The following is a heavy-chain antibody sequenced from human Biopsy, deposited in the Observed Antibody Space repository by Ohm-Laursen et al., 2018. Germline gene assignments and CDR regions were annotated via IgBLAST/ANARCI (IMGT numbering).Heavy chain of an antibody. CDR1: GYSVTNDYY. V-gene: IGHV4-38-2*01. Sequence: SETLSLTCAVSGYSVTNDYYWGWIRPPPGKGLEWIGNIYYDGITYYNPSLKSRVAMSVDTSKNEFSLRLTSVTAADTAVYYCARVAGGYAYYYGMDVWGQGTTVIVSS. CDR2: IYYDGIT. J-gene: IGHJ6*02. CDR3: ARVAGGYAYYYGMDV. D-gene: IGHD5-12*01.